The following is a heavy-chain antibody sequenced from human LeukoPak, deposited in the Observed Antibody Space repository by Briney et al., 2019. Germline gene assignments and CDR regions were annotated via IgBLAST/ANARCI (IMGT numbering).Heavy chain of an antibody. Sequence: GGSLRLSCAVSGFTISSYWMSWVRQAPGKGLEWVANIKQDGSEKHYVDSLKGRFTISRDNAKNSLYLQMNSLRAEDTAVYYCARDGSYQGRGFDYWGLGTLVTVSS. CDR1: GFTISSYW. CDR2: IKQDGSEK. D-gene: IGHD1-26*01. V-gene: IGHV3-7*01. J-gene: IGHJ4*02. CDR3: ARDGSYQGRGFDY.